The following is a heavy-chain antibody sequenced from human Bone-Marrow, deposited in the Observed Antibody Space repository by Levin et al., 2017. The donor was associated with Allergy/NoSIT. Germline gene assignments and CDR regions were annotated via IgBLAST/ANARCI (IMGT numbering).Heavy chain of an antibody. V-gene: IGHV3-23*01. CDR2: LSANGHNT. Sequence: GGSLRLSCAASGFTFSHCAMSWVRQAPGKGLEWVSGLSANGHNTYYGDSVRGRFTISRDTSENTLYLQMNSLRVEDTGVYYCAKDVGASSRPAEAWGQGTLVTVLS. CDR3: AKDVGASSRPAEA. D-gene: IGHD1-26*01. J-gene: IGHJ5*02. CDR1: GFTFSHCA.